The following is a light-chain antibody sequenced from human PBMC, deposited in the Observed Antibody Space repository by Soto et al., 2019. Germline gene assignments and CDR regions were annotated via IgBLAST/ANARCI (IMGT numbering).Light chain of an antibody. CDR2: LGS. Sequence: DIVMTQSPLSLPVTPGEPASISCRSSQSLLHSNGYNYLDWYLQKPGQSPQLLIYLGSNRASGVPDRFSGSGSGTDFTLKISRVEAEDVGVYYSMQALQTFSWTFGQGNNVDIK. V-gene: IGKV2-28*01. CDR1: QSLLHSNGYNY. J-gene: IGKJ1*01. CDR3: MQALQTFSWT.